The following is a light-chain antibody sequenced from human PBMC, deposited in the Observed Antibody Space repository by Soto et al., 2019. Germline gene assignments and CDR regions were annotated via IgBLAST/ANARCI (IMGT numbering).Light chain of an antibody. CDR1: RSDIGAFKF. J-gene: IGLJ2*01. V-gene: IGLV2-14*01. CDR3: SSYTSSSTLV. CDR2: EVS. Sequence: QSALTQPASVSGSPGQSLTISCTGTRSDIGAFKFVSWLQQHPGKAPKLVIYEVSNRPSGVSNRFSGSKSGNMASLTISGLQAEDEADYYCSSYTSSSTLVFGGGTKVTV.